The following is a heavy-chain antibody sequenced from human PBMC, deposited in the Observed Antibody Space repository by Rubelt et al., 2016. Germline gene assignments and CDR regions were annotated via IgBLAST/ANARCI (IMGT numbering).Heavy chain of an antibody. J-gene: IGHJ4*02. D-gene: IGHD5-18*01. CDR2: INHSGST. CDR1: GGSFSGYY. Sequence: QVQLQQWGAGLLKPSETLSLTCAVYGGSFSGYYWSWIRQPPGKGLEWIGEINHSGSTNYNPSLKSRVTISVDTSKNQFSLKLSSVTAADTAVYYCARVISGYSYGYGDYWGQGTLVTVSS. V-gene: IGHV4-34*01. CDR3: ARVISGYSYGYGDY.